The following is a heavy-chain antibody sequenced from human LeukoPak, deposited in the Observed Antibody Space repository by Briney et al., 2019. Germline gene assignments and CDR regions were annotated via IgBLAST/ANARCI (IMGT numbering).Heavy chain of an antibody. CDR1: GYTFTSYG. CDR3: ARVAAAGFAYDKFDP. D-gene: IGHD6-13*01. J-gene: IGHJ5*02. V-gene: IGHV1-46*01. CDR2: INLSGAST. Sequence: ASVKVSCKASGYTFTSYGISWVRQAPGQGLEWMGIINLSGASTNYAQKFQGRVNMTRDTSTNTVYMELGSLRSEDTAVYYCARVAAAGFAYDKFDPWGQGTLVTVSS.